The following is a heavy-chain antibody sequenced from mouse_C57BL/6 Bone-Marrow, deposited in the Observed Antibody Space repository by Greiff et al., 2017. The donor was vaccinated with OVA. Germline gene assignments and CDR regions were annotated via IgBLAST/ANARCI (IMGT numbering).Heavy chain of an antibody. CDR2: ISNLAYSI. V-gene: IGHV5-15*01. CDR1: GFTFSDYG. J-gene: IGHJ3*01. Sequence: EVKVVESGGGLVQPGGSLKLSCAASGFTFSDYGMAWVRQAPRKGPEWVAFISNLAYSIYYADTVTGRFTISREHAKNTLYLEERSLRSEDTAMYYCAREGGSSLGGFAYWGQGTLVTVSA. D-gene: IGHD1-1*01. CDR3: AREGGSSLGGFAY.